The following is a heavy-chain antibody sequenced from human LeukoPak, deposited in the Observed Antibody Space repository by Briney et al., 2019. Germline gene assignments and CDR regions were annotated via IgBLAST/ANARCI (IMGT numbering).Heavy chain of an antibody. V-gene: IGHV4-34*01. CDR3: VRGWSSGWYSGRTFDY. J-gene: IGHJ4*02. Sequence: SETLSLTRALYGGSFSGWYWRWIRQPPGKGVEWMGETYHSGSANYNPPLKRQATISVDTSKKQLSLQRSAVTAADTAVYYFVRGWSSGWYSGRTFDYWGQGTLVTVSS. D-gene: IGHD6-19*01. CDR1: GGSFSGWY. CDR2: TYHSGSA.